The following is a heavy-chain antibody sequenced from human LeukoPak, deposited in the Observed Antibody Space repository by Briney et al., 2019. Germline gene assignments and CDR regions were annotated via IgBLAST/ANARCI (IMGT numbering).Heavy chain of an antibody. V-gene: IGHV4-59*01. D-gene: IGHD3-10*01. CDR2: IYSSGST. J-gene: IGHJ4*02. Sequence: SETLSHTCTVSGGSISTDYWSWIRHSPGKGLEWIGYIYSSGSTNYNPSLKSRVTMSVDTSKNQFSLKLGSVTAADTAIYYCVRVVTGSVDYWGQGTLVTVSS. CDR1: GGSISTDY. CDR3: VRVVTGSVDY.